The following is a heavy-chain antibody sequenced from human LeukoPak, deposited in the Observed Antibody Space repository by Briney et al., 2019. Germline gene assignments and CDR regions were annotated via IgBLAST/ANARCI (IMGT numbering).Heavy chain of an antibody. Sequence: GGSLRLSCAASGFTFSDYFMTWIRQAPGKGLEWVSYISGSGSNKYYADSVKGRFTISRDNAKNSLYLQMNSLRVEDTAVYYCATSQSSVAGIVGDWGQGTLVTVSS. CDR3: ATSQSSVAGIVGD. CDR2: ISGSGSNK. D-gene: IGHD6-19*01. J-gene: IGHJ4*02. CDR1: GFTFSDYF. V-gene: IGHV3-11*04.